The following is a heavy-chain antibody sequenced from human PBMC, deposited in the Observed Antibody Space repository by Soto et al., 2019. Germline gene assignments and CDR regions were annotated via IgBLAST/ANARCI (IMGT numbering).Heavy chain of an antibody. CDR3: AKDRTNYGPYDFAMDV. CDR2: ISGGGGST. CDR1: GFTFSNYA. J-gene: IGHJ6*02. D-gene: IGHD3-16*01. V-gene: IGHV3-23*01. Sequence: EVQLLDSGGGLVQPGGSLRLSCVASGFTFSNYAMSWVRQAPGKGLEWVSGISGGGGSTYYAATVKGRFTISRDISQNTLYLEMNSLRAEDTAVYHCAKDRTNYGPYDFAMDVWGQGTTVTVSS.